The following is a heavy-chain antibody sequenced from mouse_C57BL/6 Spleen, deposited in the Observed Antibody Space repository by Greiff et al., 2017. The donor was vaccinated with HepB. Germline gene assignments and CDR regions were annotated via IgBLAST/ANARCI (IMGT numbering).Heavy chain of an antibody. CDR3: ARGGRSGTIAY. J-gene: IGHJ3*01. V-gene: IGHV1-42*01. CDR2: INPSTGGT. CDR1: GYSFTGYY. D-gene: IGHD4-1*01. Sequence: EVQLQQSGPELVKPGASVKISCKASGYSFTGYYMNWVKQSPEKSLEWIGEINPSTGGTTYNQKFKAKATLTVDKSSSTAYMQLKSLTSEDSAVYYCARGGRSGTIAYWGQGTLVTVSA.